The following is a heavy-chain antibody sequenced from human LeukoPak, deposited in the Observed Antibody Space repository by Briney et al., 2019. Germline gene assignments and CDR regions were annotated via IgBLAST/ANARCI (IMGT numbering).Heavy chain of an antibody. D-gene: IGHD2-15*01. CDR1: GGSFSGYY. CDR2: INHSGST. J-gene: IGHJ3*02. V-gene: IGHV4-34*01. Sequence: SETLSLTCAVYGGSFSGYYWSWIRQPPGKGLEWIGEINHSGSTNYNPSLKSRVTISVDTSKNQFSLKLSSVTAADTAVYYCAITRVYCSGGSCYLDAFDIWGQGTMVTVSS. CDR3: AITRVYCSGGSCYLDAFDI.